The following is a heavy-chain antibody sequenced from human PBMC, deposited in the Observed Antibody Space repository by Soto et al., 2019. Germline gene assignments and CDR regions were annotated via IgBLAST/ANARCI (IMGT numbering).Heavy chain of an antibody. V-gene: IGHV3-23*01. J-gene: IGHJ4*02. CDR1: GFTFSSYA. Sequence: GGSLRLSCAASGFTFSSYAMSWVCQAPGKGLEWVSAISGSGGSTYYADSVKGRFTISRDNSKNTLYLQMNSLRAEDTAVYYCAKNPGYDILTGWSQGTLVTVSS. D-gene: IGHD3-9*01. CDR2: ISGSGGST. CDR3: AKNPGYDILTG.